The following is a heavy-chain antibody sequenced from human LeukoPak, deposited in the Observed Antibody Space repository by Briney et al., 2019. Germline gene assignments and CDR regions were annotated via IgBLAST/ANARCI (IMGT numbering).Heavy chain of an antibody. CDR3: ARAHPTFDY. J-gene: IGHJ4*02. V-gene: IGHV4-34*01. Sequence: SETLSLTCAVYGGSFSGYYWSWIRQPPGKGLEWIGEINHSGSTNYNPPLKSRVTISVDTSKNQFSLKLSSVTAADTAVYYCARAHPTFDYWGQGTLVTVSS. CDR2: INHSGST. CDR1: GGSFSGYY.